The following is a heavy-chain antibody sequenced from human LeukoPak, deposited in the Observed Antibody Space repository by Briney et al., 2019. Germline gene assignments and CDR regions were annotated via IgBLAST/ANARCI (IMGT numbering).Heavy chain of an antibody. CDR1: GGSISNYY. CDR2: IYYDGST. D-gene: IGHD6-13*01. CDR3: AREGDSSSVGWFDP. J-gene: IGHJ5*02. V-gene: IGHV4-59*01. Sequence: SETLSLTCSVSGGSISNYYWSWIRQPPGKGLEWIGYIYYDGSTTYNPSLKSRVTISVDTSQVSLKLISVTAADTAVYYCAREGDSSSVGWFDPWGQGTLVTVSS.